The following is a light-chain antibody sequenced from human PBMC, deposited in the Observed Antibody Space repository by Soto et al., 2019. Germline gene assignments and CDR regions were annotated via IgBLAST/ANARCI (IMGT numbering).Light chain of an antibody. J-gene: IGKJ5*01. CDR3: QQFKSYPIT. Sequence: IQLTQSPCFLSASVGVRVTITCRASQGISSDLAWYQQNPGKAPKLLIYAASTLQNGVPSTFSGSGSGTEFTLTISSLQPEDFGTYYCQQFKSYPITFGQGTRLEIK. CDR1: QGISSD. V-gene: IGKV1-9*01. CDR2: AAS.